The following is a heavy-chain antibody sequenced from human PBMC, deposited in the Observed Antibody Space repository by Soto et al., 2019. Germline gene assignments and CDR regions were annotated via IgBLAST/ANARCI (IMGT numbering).Heavy chain of an antibody. V-gene: IGHV4-39*01. J-gene: IGHJ4*02. Sequence: QLQLQESGPGLVKPSETLSLTCTVSGGSISSSPYYWGWIRQPPGKGLEWIASIYYSGSTYYNPSRKSRVTISVDRSKNNFSLRLRSVTAADTAVYYCARHASAVPAVPDYWGQGTLVTVSS. CDR1: GGSISSSPYY. D-gene: IGHD2-2*01. CDR3: ARHASAVPAVPDY. CDR2: IYYSGST.